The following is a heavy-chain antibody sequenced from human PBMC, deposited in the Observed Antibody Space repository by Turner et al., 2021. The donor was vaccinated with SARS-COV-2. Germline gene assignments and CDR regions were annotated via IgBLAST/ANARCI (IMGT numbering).Heavy chain of an antibody. CDR3: AKADRVMIVVVITLFDY. Sequence: EVQLLESGGGLVQPGGSLGPSCPASGFTFSSYAMSWVRQAPGKGLEWVSAISGSGGTTYYADSVKGRFTISRDNSKNTLYLQMNSLRAEDTAVYYCAKADRVMIVVVITLFDYWGQGTLVTVSS. J-gene: IGHJ4*02. CDR1: GFTFSSYA. V-gene: IGHV3-23*01. D-gene: IGHD3-22*01. CDR2: ISGSGGTT.